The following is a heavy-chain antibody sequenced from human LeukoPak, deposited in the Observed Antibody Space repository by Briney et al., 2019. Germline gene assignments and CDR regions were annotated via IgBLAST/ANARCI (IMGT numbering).Heavy chain of an antibody. Sequence: SVKVSCKASGGTFSSYAISWVRQAPGQGLEWMGGIIPIFGTANYAQKFQGRVTITTDESTSTAYMELSSLRSEDTAVYYCARDIAVAGTRGAFDIWGQGTMVTVSS. CDR1: GGTFSSYA. CDR2: IIPIFGTA. D-gene: IGHD6-19*01. J-gene: IGHJ3*02. CDR3: ARDIAVAGTRGAFDI. V-gene: IGHV1-69*05.